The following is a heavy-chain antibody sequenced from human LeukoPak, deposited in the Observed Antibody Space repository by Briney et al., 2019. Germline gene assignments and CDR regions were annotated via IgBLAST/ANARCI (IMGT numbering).Heavy chain of an antibody. CDR3: TRDPVYLDGPLGAFDI. Sequence: GGSLRLSCAASGFTVSSNYMSWVRQAPGKGLEWVSVIYSGGNTYYADSVKGRFTISRDNSKNTLYLQMNSLRAEDTAVYYCTRDPVYLDGPLGAFDIWGQGTMVTVSS. J-gene: IGHJ3*02. D-gene: IGHD1-14*01. CDR1: GFTVSSNY. CDR2: IYSGGNT. V-gene: IGHV3-53*01.